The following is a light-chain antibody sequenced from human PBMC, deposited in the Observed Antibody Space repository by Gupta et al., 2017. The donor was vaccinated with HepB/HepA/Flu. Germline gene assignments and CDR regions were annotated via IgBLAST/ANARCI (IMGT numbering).Light chain of an antibody. CDR2: DND. CDR1: SSNIGSNY. CDR3: GTWDNSLSWV. V-gene: IGLV1-51*01. Sequence: HSVLPQPPSVSAAPGQRVTISCSGSSSNIGSNYVSWYQQLPGTAPKLLIYDNDKRPSGIPDRFSGSKSGTSATLGITGLQTGDEADYYCGTWDNSLSWVFGGGTKLTVL. J-gene: IGLJ3*02.